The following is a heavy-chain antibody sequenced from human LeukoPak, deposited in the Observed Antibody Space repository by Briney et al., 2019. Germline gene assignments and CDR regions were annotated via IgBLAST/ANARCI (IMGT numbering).Heavy chain of an antibody. D-gene: IGHD3-10*01. CDR2: IYYTGST. CDR1: GGSFGTYY. V-gene: IGHV4-59*01. CDR3: ARARDFASGSRIDY. J-gene: IGHJ4*02. Sequence: SKTLSLTCTVSGGSFGTYYWSWIRQPPGKGLEWIGYIYYTGSTNSNPSLKSRLTTSLDTSKNQFSLNLTSVTAADTAVYYCARARDFASGSRIDYWGQGILVTVSS.